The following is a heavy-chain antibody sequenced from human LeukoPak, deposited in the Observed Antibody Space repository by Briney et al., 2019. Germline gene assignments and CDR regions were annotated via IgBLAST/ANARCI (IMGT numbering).Heavy chain of an antibody. CDR3: ARATIAAAKNFDY. D-gene: IGHD6-13*01. CDR2: IYHSGST. Sequence: SGTLSLTCAVSGGSISSSNWWSWVRQPPGKGLEWIGEIYHSGSTNYNPSLKSRVTISVDKSKNQFSLKLSSVTAADTAVYYCARATIAAAKNFDYWGQGTLVTGSS. J-gene: IGHJ4*02. V-gene: IGHV4-4*02. CDR1: GGSISSSNW.